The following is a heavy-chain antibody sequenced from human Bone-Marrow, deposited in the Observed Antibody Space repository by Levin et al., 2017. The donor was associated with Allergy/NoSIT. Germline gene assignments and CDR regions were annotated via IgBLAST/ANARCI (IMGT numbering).Heavy chain of an antibody. CDR2: ISSSGSDM. J-gene: IGHJ5*02. CDR3: AKSPTLTGYYEWFDP. CDR1: GFTFSIYS. Sequence: GGSLRLSCTVSGFTFSIYSINWVRQAPGKGLEWVSSISSSGSDMYYVDSVRGRFTISRDNAKNSLPLQMNSLRAEDTAIYYCAKSPTLTGYYEWFDPWGQGTLVTVSS. V-gene: IGHV3-21*01. D-gene: IGHD3-9*01.